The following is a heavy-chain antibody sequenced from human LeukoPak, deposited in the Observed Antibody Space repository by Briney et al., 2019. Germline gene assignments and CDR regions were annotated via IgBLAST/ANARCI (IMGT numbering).Heavy chain of an antibody. CDR2: IKQDGSEK. Sequence: GGSLRLSCAASGFTFSRYWMSWVRQAPGKGLEWVANIKQDGSEKYYVDSVKGRFTISRDNAKNSLYLQMNSLRAEDTAVYYCVRGGYCSSSCYLDYWGQGTLVTVSS. J-gene: IGHJ4*02. CDR1: GFTFSRYW. CDR3: VRGGYCSSSCYLDY. V-gene: IGHV3-7*01. D-gene: IGHD2-2*01.